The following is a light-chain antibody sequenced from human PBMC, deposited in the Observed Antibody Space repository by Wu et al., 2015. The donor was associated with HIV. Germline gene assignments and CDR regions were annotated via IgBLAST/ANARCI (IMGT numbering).Light chain of an antibody. CDR1: QSISSY. CDR2: AAT. J-gene: IGKJ2*01. CDR3: QQSYSSPRSAT. V-gene: IGKV1-39*01. Sequence: DIQMTQSPSSLSASVGDRVTITCRASQSISSYLNWYQQKPGKAPKLLIYAATSLQGGVPSRFSGGGSGTDFTLTISSLHPEDFATYYCQQSYSSPRSATFGQGTKLEIK.